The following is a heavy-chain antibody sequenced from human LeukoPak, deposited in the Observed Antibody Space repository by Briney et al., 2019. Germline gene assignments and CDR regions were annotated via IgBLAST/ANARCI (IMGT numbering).Heavy chain of an antibody. CDR2: ISGSGAST. CDR1: GFSFSGYA. CDR3: AKGSRGYTNYYFDY. V-gene: IGHV3-23*01. J-gene: IGHJ4*02. Sequence: GGSLRLSCASSGFSFSGYAMIWVRQAPGKGLELVSTISGSGASTFYADSVRGRFITSKDIPSNIVYLQMNSLRAEDTAVYHCAKGSRGYTNYYFDYWGQGTLVTVSS. D-gene: IGHD2-2*02.